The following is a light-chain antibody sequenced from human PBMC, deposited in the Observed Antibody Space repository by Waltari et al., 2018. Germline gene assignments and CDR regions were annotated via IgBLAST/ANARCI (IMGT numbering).Light chain of an antibody. J-gene: IGKJ3*01. CDR1: QTVSSNY. V-gene: IGKV3-20*01. CDR3: QQYGSSPFT. Sequence: EIVLTQSPGTLSLSPGERATLSCSASQTVSSNYFVWYQQKPGQSPRLQIYGASSRATDIPAKCSGSGSGTDFTLTISRLEPEDVAGYYCQQYGSSPFTFGPGTTVDMK. CDR2: GAS.